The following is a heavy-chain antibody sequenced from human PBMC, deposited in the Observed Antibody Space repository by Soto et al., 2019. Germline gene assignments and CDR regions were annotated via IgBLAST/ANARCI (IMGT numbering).Heavy chain of an antibody. CDR1: GFTFSSYA. CDR3: ARVKQISSWYLPDCDY. D-gene: IGHD6-13*01. Sequence: GESLRLSCASSGFTFSSYAMHWVRQAPGKGLEWLANIWYDGSTKYSADSVKGRFTISRDNSKSTLYLQINSLRAEDTAVYYCARVKQISSWYLPDCDYWGQGTLVTVSS. CDR2: IWYDGSTK. V-gene: IGHV3-33*01. J-gene: IGHJ4*02.